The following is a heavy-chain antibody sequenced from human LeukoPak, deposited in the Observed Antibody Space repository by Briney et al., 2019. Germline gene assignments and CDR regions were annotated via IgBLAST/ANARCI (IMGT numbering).Heavy chain of an antibody. D-gene: IGHD3-16*01. Sequence: GGSLRLSCTVSGFTLSTYSLNWVRRAPGKGLEWVSLMTNSRSYYADSVKGRFTISRDNSKNTLYLQMNSLRAEDTAVYYCAKDLGVAGPGSYEPYWGQGTLVTVSS. CDR1: GFTLSTYS. J-gene: IGHJ4*02. V-gene: IGHV3-23*01. CDR3: AKDLGVAGPGSYEPY. CDR2: MTNSRS.